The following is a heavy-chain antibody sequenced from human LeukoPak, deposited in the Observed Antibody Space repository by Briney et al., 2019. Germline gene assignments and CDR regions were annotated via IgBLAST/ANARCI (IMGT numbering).Heavy chain of an antibody. CDR2: IYYSGST. D-gene: IGHD3-10*01. CDR1: GGSISGYY. Sequence: SETLSLTCTVSGGSISGYYWSWIRQPPGKGLEWIGYIYYSGSTNYNPSLESRVTISVDTSKNQFSLKLSSVTAADTAVYYCARCGSGSYYYYYYMDVWGKGTTVTVSS. CDR3: ARCGSGSYYYYYYMDV. V-gene: IGHV4-59*01. J-gene: IGHJ6*03.